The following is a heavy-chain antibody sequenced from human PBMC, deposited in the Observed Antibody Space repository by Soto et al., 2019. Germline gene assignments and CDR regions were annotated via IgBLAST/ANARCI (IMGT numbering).Heavy chain of an antibody. Sequence: ASVKVSCKASGYTFTSYGISWVRQAPGQGLEWMGWISAYNGNTNYAQKLQGRVTMTTDTSTSTAYMELRSLRSDDTAVYYCARDIVVVVAATPGGEYYYYGMDVWGQGTTVTAP. J-gene: IGHJ6*02. D-gene: IGHD2-15*01. CDR1: GYTFTSYG. V-gene: IGHV1-18*01. CDR3: ARDIVVVVAATPGGEYYYYGMDV. CDR2: ISAYNGNT.